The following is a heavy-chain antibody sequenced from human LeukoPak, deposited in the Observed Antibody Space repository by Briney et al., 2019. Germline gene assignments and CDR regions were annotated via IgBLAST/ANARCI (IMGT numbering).Heavy chain of an antibody. J-gene: IGHJ5*01. CDR1: GDSVSSNTAT. CDR3: ARERGSPTWFDY. D-gene: IGHD1-26*01. CDR2: TYYRSKWYN. Sequence: SQTLSPTCDISGDSVSSNTATWTWIRQSPSRGLGWLGRTYYRSKWYNDYAVSVKSRITINPDTSKNQFSLQLNSVTPEDTAVYYCARERGSPTWFDYWGQGTLVTVSS. V-gene: IGHV6-1*01.